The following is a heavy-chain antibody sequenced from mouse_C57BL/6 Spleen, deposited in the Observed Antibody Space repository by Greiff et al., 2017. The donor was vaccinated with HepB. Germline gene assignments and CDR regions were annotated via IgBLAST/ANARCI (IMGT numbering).Heavy chain of an antibody. J-gene: IGHJ2*01. CDR3: ARQIYYGYDAGFDY. V-gene: IGHV1-82*01. D-gene: IGHD2-2*01. CDR2: IYPGDGDT. Sequence: VKLMESGPELVKPGASVKISCKASGYAFSSSWMNWVKQRPGKGLEWIGRIYPGDGDTNYNGKFKGKATLTADKSSSTAYMQLSSLTSEDSAVYFCARQIYYGYDAGFDYWGQGTTLTVSS. CDR1: GYAFSSSW.